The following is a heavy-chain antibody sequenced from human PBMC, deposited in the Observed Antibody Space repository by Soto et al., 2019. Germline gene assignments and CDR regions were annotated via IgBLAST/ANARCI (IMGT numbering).Heavy chain of an antibody. CDR3: ARLGRWLQALDS. D-gene: IGHD5-12*01. CDR1: GGSISSYY. V-gene: IGHV4-59*08. J-gene: IGHJ4*02. Sequence: SETLPLTCTVSGGSISSYYWSWIRQPPGKGLEWVGYIYYSGSTTYNPSLKSRLTISVDTSKNQFSLKLRSVTAADTAVYYCARLGRWLQALDSWGQGTLVTVSS. CDR2: IYYSGST.